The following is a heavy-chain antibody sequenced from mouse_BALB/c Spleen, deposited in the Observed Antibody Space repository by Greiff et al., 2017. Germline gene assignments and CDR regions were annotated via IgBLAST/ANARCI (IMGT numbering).Heavy chain of an antibody. CDR3: ARFTTALYYYAMDY. CDR1: GFSLTSYG. D-gene: IGHD1-2*01. J-gene: IGHJ4*01. CDR2: IWSGGST. Sequence: VQLVESGPGLVQPSQSLSITCTVSGFSLTSYGVHWVRQSPGKGLEWLGVIWSGGSTDYNAAFISRLSISKDNSKSQVFFKMNSLQANDTAIYYCARFTTALYYYAMDYWGQGTSVTVSS. V-gene: IGHV2-2*02.